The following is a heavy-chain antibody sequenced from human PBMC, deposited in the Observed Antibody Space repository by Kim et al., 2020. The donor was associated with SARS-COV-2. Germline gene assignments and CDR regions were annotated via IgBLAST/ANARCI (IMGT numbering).Heavy chain of an antibody. CDR1: GFTFDDYA. CDR2: ISGDGGST. J-gene: IGHJ4*02. D-gene: IGHD3-10*01. Sequence: GGSLRLSCAASGFTFDDYAMHWVRQAPGKGLEWVSLISGDGGSTYYADSVKGRFTITRDNSKNSLYLQMNSLRSEDIALDYCAKDISPNHETQVGLDVDYWGQETLVTLSS. V-gene: IGHV3-43*02. CDR3: AKDISPNHETQVGLDVDY.